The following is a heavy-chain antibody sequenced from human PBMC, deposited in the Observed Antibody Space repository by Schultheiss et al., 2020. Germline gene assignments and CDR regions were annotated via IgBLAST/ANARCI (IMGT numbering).Heavy chain of an antibody. CDR1: GFTFSSYS. V-gene: IGHV3-30*03. CDR3: ARTSSGCYSGGCPYDY. D-gene: IGHD6-19*01. Sequence: GGSLRLSCAASGFTFSSYSMNWVRQAPGKGLEWVAVISYDGSNKYYADSVKGRFTISRDNAKNTLYLQMNTLRAEDTAVYYCARTSSGCYSGGCPYDYWGQGTLVTVSS. CDR2: ISYDGSNK. J-gene: IGHJ4*02.